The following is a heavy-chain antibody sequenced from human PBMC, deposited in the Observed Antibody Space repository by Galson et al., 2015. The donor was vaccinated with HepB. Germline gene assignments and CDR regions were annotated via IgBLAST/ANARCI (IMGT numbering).Heavy chain of an antibody. Sequence: SLRLSCAASGFTFSSYAMSWVRQAPGKGLEWVSAISGSGGSTYYADSVKGRFTISRDNSKNTLYLQMNSLRAEDTAVYYCAKAPRLSGSYFYVYWGQGTLVTVSS. V-gene: IGHV3-23*01. D-gene: IGHD1-26*01. CDR2: ISGSGGST. J-gene: IGHJ4*02. CDR3: AKAPRLSGSYFYVY. CDR1: GFTFSSYA.